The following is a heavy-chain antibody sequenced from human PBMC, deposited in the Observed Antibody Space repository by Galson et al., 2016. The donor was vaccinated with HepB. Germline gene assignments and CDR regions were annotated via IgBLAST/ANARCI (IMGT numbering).Heavy chain of an antibody. V-gene: IGHV3-30-3*01. CDR1: GFTLSSYA. CDR3: ARDHSNYRIFLHYYSGMDF. D-gene: IGHD4-11*01. J-gene: IGHJ6*02. CDR2: ISYDGTDK. Sequence: SLRLSCAASGFTLSSYAMHWVRQAPGKGLEWVAVISYDGTDKYYADSVKGRFTISRDNSRDTLYLQMNSLRAEDTAVYYCARDHSNYRIFLHYYSGMDFWGQGTMVTVSS.